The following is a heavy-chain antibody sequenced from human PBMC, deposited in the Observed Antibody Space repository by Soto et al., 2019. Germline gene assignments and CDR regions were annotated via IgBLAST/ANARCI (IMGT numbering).Heavy chain of an antibody. Sequence: GGSLRISCAASGFTFSTYAIPWVRQAPGKGLEYVSSINTYGDTTYYANSVMGRFTISRDNSKSTLYLQMGSLTADDMAIYYCAVPSDERGYDYWGQGTLVTVSS. V-gene: IGHV3-64*01. J-gene: IGHJ4*02. CDR2: INTYGDTT. CDR3: AVPSDERGYDY. CDR1: GFTFSTYA. D-gene: IGHD2-2*01.